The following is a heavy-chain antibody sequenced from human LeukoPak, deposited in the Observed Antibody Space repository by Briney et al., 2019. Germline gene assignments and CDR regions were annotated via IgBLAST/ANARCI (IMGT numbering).Heavy chain of an antibody. J-gene: IGHJ3*02. CDR1: GFTFSRFW. Sequence: GGSLRLFCAASGFTFSRFWMTWVRQAPGEGLEWVANIKVDGSESYYADSVMGRFMISRDNAKNSLYLQMNSLRVDDTAVYYCARDQSAGASDIWGQGTMVTVS. V-gene: IGHV3-7*01. CDR3: ARDQSAGASDI. CDR2: IKVDGSES.